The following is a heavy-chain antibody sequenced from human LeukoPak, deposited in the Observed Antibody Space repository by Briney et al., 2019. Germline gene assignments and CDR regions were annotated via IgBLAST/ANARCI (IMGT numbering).Heavy chain of an antibody. CDR3: ARVGSRMGEFDY. J-gene: IGHJ4*02. CDR2: IYHSGST. V-gene: IGHV4-30-2*01. CDR1: GGSISSGGYY. Sequence: SETLSLTCTVSGGSISSGGYYWSWIRQPPGKGLEWIGYIYHSGSTYYNPSLKSRVTISVDRSKNQFSPKLSSVTAADTAVYYCARVGSRMGEFDYWGQGTLVTVSS. D-gene: IGHD3-16*01.